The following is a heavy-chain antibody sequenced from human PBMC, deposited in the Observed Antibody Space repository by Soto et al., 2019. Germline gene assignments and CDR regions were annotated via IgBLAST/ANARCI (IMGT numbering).Heavy chain of an antibody. CDR2: SKNKANSYTT. J-gene: IGHJ6*02. CDR3: TRAVSATSGSGLDV. V-gene: IGHV3-72*01. CDR1: GFIFSDHY. D-gene: IGHD1-26*01. Sequence: GGSLRLSCAASGFIFSDHYMDWVRQAPGKGLEWLGRSKNKANSYTTDYAASVKGRFTVSRDDSKNSLYLQMNSLKTEDTAVYYCTRAVSATSGSGLDVWGQGTTVTVSS.